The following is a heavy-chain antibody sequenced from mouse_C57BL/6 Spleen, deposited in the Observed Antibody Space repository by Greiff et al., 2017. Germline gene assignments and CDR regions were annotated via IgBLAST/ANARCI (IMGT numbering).Heavy chain of an antibody. CDR2: IDPSDSYT. J-gene: IGHJ3*01. D-gene: IGHD3-2*02. Sequence: QVQLQQPGAELVKPGASVKLSCKASGYTFTSYWMQWVKQRPGQGLEWIGEIDPSDSYTNYNQKFKGKATLTVDTSSSTAYMQLSSLTSEDSAVYYCRTAQAMFAYWGQGTLVTVSA. CDR1: GYTFTSYW. V-gene: IGHV1-50*01. CDR3: RTAQAMFAY.